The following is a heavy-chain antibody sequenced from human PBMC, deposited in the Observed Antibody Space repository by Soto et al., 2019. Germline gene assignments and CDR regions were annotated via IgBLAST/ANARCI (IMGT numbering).Heavy chain of an antibody. V-gene: IGHV1-3*01. CDR2: INAGNGNT. CDR3: ARGKTTVIGYYYYGMDV. D-gene: IGHD4-17*01. J-gene: IGHJ6*02. Sequence: GXSVKVSCKASVYTLTSYAMHWVRQAPGQSLEWMGWINAGNGNTKYSQKFQGRVTITRDTSASTAYMELSSLRSEDTAVYYCARGKTTVIGYYYYGMDVWGQGTTVTVSS. CDR1: VYTLTSYA.